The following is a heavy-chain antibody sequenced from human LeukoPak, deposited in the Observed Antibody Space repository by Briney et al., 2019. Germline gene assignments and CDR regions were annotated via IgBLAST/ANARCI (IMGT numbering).Heavy chain of an antibody. CDR1: GGTFSSYA. Sequence: SVKVSCKASGGTFSSYAISWVRQAPGHGLEWMGGIIPIFGTASYAQKFQGRVTITTDESTSTAYMELSSLRSEDTAVYYCARGCSSTSCYLSYYYMDVWGKGTTVTVSS. J-gene: IGHJ6*03. CDR2: IIPIFGTA. V-gene: IGHV1-69*05. D-gene: IGHD2-2*01. CDR3: ARGCSSTSCYLSYYYMDV.